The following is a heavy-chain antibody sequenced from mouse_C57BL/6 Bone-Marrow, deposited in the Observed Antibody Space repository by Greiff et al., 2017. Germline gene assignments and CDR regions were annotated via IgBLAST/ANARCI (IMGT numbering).Heavy chain of an antibody. V-gene: IGHV5-6*01. CDR2: ISSGGSYT. CDR1: GFTFSSYG. D-gene: IGHD3-2*02. J-gene: IGHJ4*01. CDR3: ASHQGGGSDYAMDF. Sequence: DVQLVESGGDLVKPGASLKLSCEASGFTFSSYGMSWVRQTPDKRLEWVATISSGGSYTYYPDSVKGRFTISRDNAKNTMYLQMSSLKSEDTAVYDCASHQGGGSDYAMDFWGQGTSVTVSS.